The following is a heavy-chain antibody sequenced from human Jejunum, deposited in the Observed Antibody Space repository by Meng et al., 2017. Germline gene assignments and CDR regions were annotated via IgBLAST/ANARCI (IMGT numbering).Heavy chain of an antibody. CDR2: VSHSGWT. CDR3: LRGNNYVWGMIP. V-gene: IGHV4-34*01. CDR1: GGFRSGYF. D-gene: IGHD3-16*01. Sequence: QMWAEGVLRPAAALYLTCASAGGFRSGYFWSWIRQPPGKGMEWLGEVSHSGWTKYNPSLKSRVTISLATSKNQFSLKMSSGTAADTAVYYCLRGNNYVWGMIPWGQGTLVTVSS. J-gene: IGHJ5*02.